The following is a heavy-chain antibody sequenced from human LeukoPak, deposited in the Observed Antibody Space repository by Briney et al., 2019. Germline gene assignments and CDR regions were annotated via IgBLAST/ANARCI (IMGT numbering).Heavy chain of an antibody. J-gene: IGHJ4*02. CDR1: GFIFSSYA. CDR3: AKGPWGIVVVPGYYFDY. Sequence: QAGGPLRLSCAASGFIFSSYAMHWVRQAPGKGLEWVSAISGSGGSTYYADSVKGRFTISRDNSKNTLYLQMNSLRAEDTAVYYCAKGPWGIVVVPGYYFDYWGQGTLVTVSS. V-gene: IGHV3-23*01. CDR2: ISGSGGST. D-gene: IGHD2-2*01.